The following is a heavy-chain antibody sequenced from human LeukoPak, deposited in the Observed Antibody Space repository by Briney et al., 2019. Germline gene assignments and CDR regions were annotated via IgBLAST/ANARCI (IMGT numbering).Heavy chain of an antibody. CDR3: ARILWFGESYFDY. V-gene: IGHV4-39*07. CDR2: IFYSGST. Sequence: SETLSLTCTVSGGSISTSNYYWGWIRQPPGKGLEWIGNIFYSGSTYYGPSLKSRLTISLDTSRNQFSLKLSSVTAADTAVYYCARILWFGESYFDYWGQGTLVTVSS. J-gene: IGHJ4*02. D-gene: IGHD3-10*01. CDR1: GGSISTSNYY.